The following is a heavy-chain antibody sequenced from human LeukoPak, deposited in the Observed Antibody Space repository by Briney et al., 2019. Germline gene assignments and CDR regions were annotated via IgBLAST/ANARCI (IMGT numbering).Heavy chain of an antibody. CDR3: ARGMIGYYYYGMDV. V-gene: IGHV3-48*01. J-gene: IGHJ6*02. D-gene: IGHD3-16*01. Sequence: PGGSLRLSCAASGFTFSSYSMNWVRQAPGKGLEWVSYISSSSSTIYYADSVKGRFTISRDNAKNSLYLQMNSLGAEDTAVYYCARGMIGYYYYGMDVWGQGTTVTVSS. CDR2: ISSSSSTI. CDR1: GFTFSSYS.